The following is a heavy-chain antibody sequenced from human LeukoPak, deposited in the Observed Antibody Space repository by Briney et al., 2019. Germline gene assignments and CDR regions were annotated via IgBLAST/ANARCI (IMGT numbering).Heavy chain of an antibody. V-gene: IGHV4-59*01. CDR3: ASTVTDGHFDY. CDR2: IYYSGST. J-gene: IGHJ4*02. CDR1: GGSISSYY. D-gene: IGHD4-17*01. Sequence: SETLSLTCTVSGGSISSYYWSWIRQPPGKGLEWIGYIYYSGSTNYNPSLKSRVTISVDTSKNQFSLKLSSVTAADTAVYYCASTVTDGHFDYWGQGTLVTVSS.